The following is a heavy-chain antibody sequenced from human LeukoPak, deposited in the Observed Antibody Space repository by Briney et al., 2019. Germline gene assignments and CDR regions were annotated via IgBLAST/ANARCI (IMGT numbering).Heavy chain of an antibody. J-gene: IGHJ4*02. Sequence: GGSLRLSCAASGFTVSTNYMSWVRQAPGKGLEWVSVIYRDDTTYYADSVKGRFTISRDNSKNTLYLQMNSLRAEDTAVYFCARAAYDSGSYIVNHDYWGQGTLATVSS. D-gene: IGHD3-22*01. V-gene: IGHV3-53*01. CDR3: ARAAYDSGSYIVNHDY. CDR1: GFTVSTNY. CDR2: IYRDDTT.